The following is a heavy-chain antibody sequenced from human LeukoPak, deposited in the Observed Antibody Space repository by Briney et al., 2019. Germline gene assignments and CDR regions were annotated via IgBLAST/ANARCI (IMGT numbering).Heavy chain of an antibody. CDR3: ARHRYFYASGTDY. CDR2: IFRDGAF. J-gene: IGHJ4*02. V-gene: IGHV4-39*01. D-gene: IGHD3-10*01. Sequence: SETLSLTCLVSGDSIRSTAHYWGWIRPPPGKGLKWLGSIFRDGAFYYNPSLKSRITMSVDTSNNEFSLRLRSVTAADTAMYYCARHRYFYASGTDYWGQGILVTVSS. CDR1: GDSIRSTAHY.